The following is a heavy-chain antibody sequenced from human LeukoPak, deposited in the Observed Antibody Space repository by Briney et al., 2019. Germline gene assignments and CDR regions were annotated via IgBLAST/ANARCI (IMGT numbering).Heavy chain of an antibody. CDR1: GYTFTSYD. CDR3: ARRITSDF. D-gene: IGHD3-10*01. V-gene: IGHV1-8*01. CDR2: MNPNSGNT. Sequence: ASVKVSCKASGYTFTSYDINWVRQATGQGLEWMGWMNPNSGNTGYAQQFQGRVTMTRNTSISTAYMELSSLRSDDTAVYFCARRITSDFWGQGTLVTVSS. J-gene: IGHJ4*02.